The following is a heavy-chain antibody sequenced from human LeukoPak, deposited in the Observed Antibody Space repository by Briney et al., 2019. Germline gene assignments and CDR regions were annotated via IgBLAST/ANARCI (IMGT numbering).Heavy chain of an antibody. CDR3: ARDLDDSGDY. Sequence: SVKVSCKASGYTFTSYGISWVRQAPGQGLEWMGRIIPILGIANYAQKFQGRVTITADKSTSTAYMELSSLRSEDTAVYYCARDLDDSGDYWGQGTLVTVSS. CDR2: IIPILGIA. CDR1: GYTFTSYG. V-gene: IGHV1-69*04. J-gene: IGHJ4*02. D-gene: IGHD3-22*01.